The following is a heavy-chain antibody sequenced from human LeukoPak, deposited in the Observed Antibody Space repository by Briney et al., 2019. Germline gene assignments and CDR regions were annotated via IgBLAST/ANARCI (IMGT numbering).Heavy chain of an antibody. Sequence: SETLSLTCAVYGGSFSGYYWSWIRQPPGKGLEWIGYIYYSGSTNYNPSLKSRVTISVDTSKNQFSLKLSSVTAADTAVYYCARAGYFHSSGYYLFDYWGQGTLVTVSS. CDR1: GGSFSGYY. CDR3: ARAGYFHSSGYYLFDY. J-gene: IGHJ4*02. V-gene: IGHV4-59*01. CDR2: IYYSGST. D-gene: IGHD3-22*01.